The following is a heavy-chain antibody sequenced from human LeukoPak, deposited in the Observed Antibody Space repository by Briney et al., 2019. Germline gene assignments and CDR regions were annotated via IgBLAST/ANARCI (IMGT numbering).Heavy chain of an antibody. J-gene: IGHJ4*02. V-gene: IGHV4-30-4*01. D-gene: IGHD1-26*01. CDR3: ARAPVYSEIFFDY. CDR1: GGSISSGDYY. Sequence: PSQTLSLTCTVSGGSISSGDYYWSWISQPPGKGLEWIGYIYYSGSTYYNPSLKSRVTISVDTSKNQFSLKLSSVTAADTAVYYCARAPVYSEIFFDYWGQGTLVTVSS. CDR2: IYYSGST.